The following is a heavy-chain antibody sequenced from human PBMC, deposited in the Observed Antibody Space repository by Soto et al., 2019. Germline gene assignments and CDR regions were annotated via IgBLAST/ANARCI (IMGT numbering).Heavy chain of an antibody. CDR1: GFSVSSTY. Sequence: GGSPRLSCAASGFSVSSTYMSWVRQAPGKGMEWVSGIFGDGKTYYPDSVKGRFTISRDSSKITLYLQMNSLRAEDTAVYSCARGPSAAYIYGQNWGHFDSWGQGILVTVSS. V-gene: IGHV3-53*01. J-gene: IGHJ4*02. CDR3: ARGPSAAYIYGQNWGHFDS. CDR2: IFGDGKT. D-gene: IGHD3-10*01.